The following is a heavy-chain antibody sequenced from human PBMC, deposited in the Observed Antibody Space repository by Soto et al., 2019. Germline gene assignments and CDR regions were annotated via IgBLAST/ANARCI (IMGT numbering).Heavy chain of an antibody. V-gene: IGHV3-7*03. Sequence: LRLSCAGSGFTFGDSYMSWIRQAPGKGLEWVANIKQDGSEKYYVDSVKGRFTISRDNAKNSLYLQMNSLRAEDTAVYYCAKKWQLGFDYWGQGTLVTVSS. CDR3: AKKWQLGFDY. D-gene: IGHD6-13*01. CDR1: GFTFGDSY. CDR2: IKQDGSEK. J-gene: IGHJ4*02.